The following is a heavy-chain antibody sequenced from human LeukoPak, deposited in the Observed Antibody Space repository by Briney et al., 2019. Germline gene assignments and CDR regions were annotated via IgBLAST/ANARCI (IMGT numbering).Heavy chain of an antibody. CDR1: GFTFSTYS. CDR2: IKSSSSYI. Sequence: GGSLRLSCAASGFTFSTYSMTWVRQAPGKGLEWVSSIKSSSSYIYYADSVKGRFTISRDNSKNTLYLQMNSLRAEDTAVYYCAKGGSYYYYYMDVWGKGTTVTVSS. J-gene: IGHJ6*03. V-gene: IGHV3-21*01. CDR3: AKGGSYYYYYMDV.